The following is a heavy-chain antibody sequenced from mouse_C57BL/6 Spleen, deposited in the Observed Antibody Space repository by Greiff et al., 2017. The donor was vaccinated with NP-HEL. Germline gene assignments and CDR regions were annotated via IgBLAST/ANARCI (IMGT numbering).Heavy chain of an antibody. CDR1: GYTFTSYW. J-gene: IGHJ3*01. CDR2: IHPNSGST. Sequence: QVQLQQPGAELVKPGASVKLSCKASGYTFTSYWMHWVKQRPGQGLEWIGMIHPNSGSTNYNEKFKSKATLTVDKSSSTAYMHLSSLTSEDSAVDYCARSASYVDVQAWFAYWGQGTLVTVSA. V-gene: IGHV1-64*01. D-gene: IGHD2-13*01. CDR3: ARSASYVDVQAWFAY.